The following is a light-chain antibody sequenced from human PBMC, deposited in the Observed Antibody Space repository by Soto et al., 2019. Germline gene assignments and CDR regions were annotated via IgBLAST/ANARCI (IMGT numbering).Light chain of an antibody. CDR1: SSDVGGYNY. Sequence: QSVLTQPPSASGSPGQSVTISCTGTSSDVGGYNYVSWYQQHPGKAPKLMIYEVSKRPSGVPDRFSGSKSGNTASLTVSGLQAEDEADYYCSSYVGSKNWNFGTGTKVTVL. CDR3: SSYVGSKNWN. J-gene: IGLJ1*01. CDR2: EVS. V-gene: IGLV2-8*01.